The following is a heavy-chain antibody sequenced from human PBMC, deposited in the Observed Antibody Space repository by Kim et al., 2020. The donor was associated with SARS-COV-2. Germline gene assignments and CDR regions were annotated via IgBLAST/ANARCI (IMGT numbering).Heavy chain of an antibody. J-gene: IGHJ2*01. CDR2: IRSKAYGGTT. CDR3: TKVGWSPFLYFDL. Sequence: GGSLRLSCTASGFTFGDYAMSWFRQAPGKGLEWVGFIRSKAYGGTTEYAASVKGRFTISRDDSKSIAYLQMNSLKTEDTAVYYCTKVGWSPFLYFDLWGRGTLVTVSS. V-gene: IGHV3-49*03. D-gene: IGHD6-19*01. CDR1: GFTFGDYA.